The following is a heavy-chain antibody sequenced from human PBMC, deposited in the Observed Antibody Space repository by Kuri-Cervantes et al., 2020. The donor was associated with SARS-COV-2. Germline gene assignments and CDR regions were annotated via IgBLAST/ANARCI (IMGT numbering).Heavy chain of an antibody. CDR1: GFTFSSYS. J-gene: IGHJ4*02. D-gene: IGHD6-25*01. CDR2: ISSSSSYT. Sequence: GESLKISCAASGFTFSSYSMNWIRQAPGKGLEWVSYISSSSSYTNYADSVKGRFTISRDNAKNSLYLQMNSLRAEDTAVYYCARGQRLIDYWGQGTLVTVSS. V-gene: IGHV3-21*05. CDR3: ARGQRLIDY.